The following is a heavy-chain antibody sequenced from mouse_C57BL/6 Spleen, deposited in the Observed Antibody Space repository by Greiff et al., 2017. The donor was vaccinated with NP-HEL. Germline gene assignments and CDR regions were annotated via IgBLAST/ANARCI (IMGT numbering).Heavy chain of an antibody. V-gene: IGHV1-26*01. CDR2: INPNNGGT. CDR1: GYTFTDYY. D-gene: IGHD2-2*01. J-gene: IGHJ4*01. Sequence: EVQLQQSGPELVKPGASVKISCKASGYTFTDYYMNWVKQSHGKSLEWIGDINPNNGGTSYNQKVKGKATLTVDKYSSTAYMELRSLTSEDSAVYYCARGGYEYYAMDYWGQGTSVTVSS. CDR3: ARGGYEYYAMDY.